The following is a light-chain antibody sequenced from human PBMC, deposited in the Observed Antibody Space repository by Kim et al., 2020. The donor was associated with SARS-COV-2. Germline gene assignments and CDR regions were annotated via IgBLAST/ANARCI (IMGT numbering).Light chain of an antibody. CDR1: SSDIADYDY. V-gene: IGLV2-11*01. J-gene: IGLJ1*01. Sequence: QSALTQPRSVSGSPGQSVTISCTGTSSDIADYDYVSWYQQHPGKTPKLIIYDVDKGPSGVPDRFSGSRSGNTASLTISGLQAEDEADYYCCSFAGSYTYVFATGTKVTVL. CDR3: CSFAGSYTYV. CDR2: DVD.